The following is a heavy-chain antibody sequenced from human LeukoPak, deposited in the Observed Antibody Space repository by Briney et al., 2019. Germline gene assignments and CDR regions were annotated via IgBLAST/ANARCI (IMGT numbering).Heavy chain of an antibody. CDR2: IYYSGNT. J-gene: IGHJ6*03. CDR1: GVSISSSNSY. CDR3: ARQLYSSGSYYAPMDV. V-gene: IGHV4-39*01. Sequence: PSETLSLTCTVSGVSISSSNSYWGWIRQPPGKGLEWIGSIYYSGNTYYNASLKSRVTISVDTSKNQFSLKLSSVTAADTAVYYCARQLYSSGSYYAPMDVWGKGTTVTISS. D-gene: IGHD3-10*01.